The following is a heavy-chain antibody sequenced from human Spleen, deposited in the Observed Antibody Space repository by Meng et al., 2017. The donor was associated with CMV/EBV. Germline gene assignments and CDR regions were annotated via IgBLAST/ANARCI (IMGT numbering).Heavy chain of an antibody. D-gene: IGHD3-3*01. Sequence: GESLKISCAASGLTVSSYSMTWVRQAPQKGLEWVSVIHSGGTTYYADSVKGRFTISRDNSKNSLYLQINNLRIEDTALYYCAKDAGIFGVAHLDYWGQGTQVTVSS. CDR3: AKDAGIFGVAHLDY. CDR2: IHSGGTT. CDR1: GLTVSSYS. V-gene: IGHV3-53*05. J-gene: IGHJ4*02.